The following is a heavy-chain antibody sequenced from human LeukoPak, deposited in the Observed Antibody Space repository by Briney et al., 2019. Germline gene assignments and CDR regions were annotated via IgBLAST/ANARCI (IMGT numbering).Heavy chain of an antibody. V-gene: IGHV3-23*01. CDR2: IGGSRGDT. CDR1: GFIFNNYA. J-gene: IGHJ3*01. Sequence: GGSLRLSCVASGFIFNNYAMSWVRQAPGKGLEWVSAIGGSRGDTYYAASVQGRFTISRDNSRNTLYLQMNSLRAEDTALYYCAKDRRFPDDVLDLWGQGTLVTVSS. CDR3: AKDRRFPDDVLDL. D-gene: IGHD2-21*01.